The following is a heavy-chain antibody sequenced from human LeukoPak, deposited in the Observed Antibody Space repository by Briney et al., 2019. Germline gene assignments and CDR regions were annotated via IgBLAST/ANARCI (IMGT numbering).Heavy chain of an antibody. V-gene: IGHV4-39*01. D-gene: IGHD3-22*01. CDR3: AGGSYYDSSGYPTPFDD. Sequence: SETLSRTCTVSGGSISSSSYYWGWIRQPPGKGLEWIGSIYYSGSTYYNPSLKSRVTISVDTSKNQFSLKLSSVTAADTAVYYCAGGSYYDSSGYPTPFDDWGQGTLVTVSS. CDR1: GGSISSSSYY. J-gene: IGHJ4*02. CDR2: IYYSGST.